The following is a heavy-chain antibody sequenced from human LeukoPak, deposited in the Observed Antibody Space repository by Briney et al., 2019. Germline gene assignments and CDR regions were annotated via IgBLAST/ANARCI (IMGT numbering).Heavy chain of an antibody. Sequence: ASVKVSCKTSGYTFTSYGISWVRQAPGQGLEWMGWISAYNGNTNYAQKLQGRVTMTTDTSTSTAYMELRSLRSDDTAVYYCARDRNKYYDTLTGYYNNPLATWGQGTLVTVSS. J-gene: IGHJ5*02. CDR2: ISAYNGNT. CDR3: ARDRNKYYDTLTGYYNNPLAT. V-gene: IGHV1-18*01. D-gene: IGHD3-9*01. CDR1: GYTFTSYG.